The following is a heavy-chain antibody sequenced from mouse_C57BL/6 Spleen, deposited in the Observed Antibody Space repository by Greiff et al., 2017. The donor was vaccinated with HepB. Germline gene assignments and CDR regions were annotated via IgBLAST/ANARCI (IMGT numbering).Heavy chain of an antibody. V-gene: IGHV1-74*01. CDR1: GYTFTSYW. D-gene: IGHD1-1*01. J-gene: IGHJ1*03. CDR3: AMDITTVVANFDV. CDR2: IHPSDSDT. Sequence: QVQLKQPGAELVKPGASVKVSCKASGYTFTSYWMHWVKQRPGQGLEWIGRIHPSDSDTNYNQKFKGKATLTVDKSSSTAYMQLSSLTSEDSAVYYCAMDITTVVANFDVWGTGTTVTVSS.